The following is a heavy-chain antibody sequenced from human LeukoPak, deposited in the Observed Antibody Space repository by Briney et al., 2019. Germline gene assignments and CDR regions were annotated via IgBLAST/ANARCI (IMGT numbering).Heavy chain of an antibody. D-gene: IGHD3-10*01. CDR2: IYTSGST. V-gene: IGHV4-61*02. J-gene: IGHJ4*02. CDR3: ASLAYYGSGSSDY. Sequence: SETLSLTCTVSGGSVSSGSYYWSWIRQPAGKGLEWIGRIYTSGSTNYNPSLKSRVTISVDTSKNQFSLKLSSVTAADTAVYYCASLAYYGSGSSDYWGQGTLVTVSS. CDR1: GGSVSSGSYY.